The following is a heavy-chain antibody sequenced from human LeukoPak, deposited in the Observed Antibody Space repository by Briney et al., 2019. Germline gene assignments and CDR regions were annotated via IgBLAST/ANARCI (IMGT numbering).Heavy chain of an antibody. J-gene: IGHJ3*02. CDR3: ARELDGYRDAFDI. CDR2: IKQDGSEK. Sequence: GGSLRLSCAASGFTFSSYSMSWVRQAPGKGLEWVANIKQDGSEKNYVGSVKGRFTIARDNAKDSLYLQMNSLRAEDTAVYYCARELDGYRDAFDIWGQGTMVTVSS. V-gene: IGHV3-7*01. D-gene: IGHD5-24*01. CDR1: GFTFSSYS.